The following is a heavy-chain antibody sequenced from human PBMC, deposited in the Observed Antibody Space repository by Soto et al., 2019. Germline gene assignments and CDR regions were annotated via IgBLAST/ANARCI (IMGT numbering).Heavy chain of an antibody. CDR2: IYYSGST. Sequence: SETLSLTCTVSGGSVSSGSYYWSWIRQPPGKGLEWIGYIYYSGSTNYNPSLKSRVTISVDTSKNQFSLKLSSVTAADTAVYYCARGGRGGWFDPWGQGTLVTVSS. V-gene: IGHV4-61*01. CDR1: GGSVSSGSYY. J-gene: IGHJ5*02. CDR3: ARGGRGGWFDP. D-gene: IGHD3-10*01.